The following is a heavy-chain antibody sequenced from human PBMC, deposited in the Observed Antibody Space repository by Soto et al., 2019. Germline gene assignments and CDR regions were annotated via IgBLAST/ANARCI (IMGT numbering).Heavy chain of an antibody. CDR3: ARIAITLIRGLKVDFYSMDV. CDR1: GYRFNNYG. Sequence: QLVQSGGEVKEPGASVQVSCKASGYRFNNYGITWVRQAPGQGLEWLGWISVYNGNKNYAKKVQGRVSMTADTSTSTAHMELRSLQSDDTAVYFCARIAITLIRGLKVDFYSMDVWGQGTTVTVSS. D-gene: IGHD3-10*01. J-gene: IGHJ6*02. V-gene: IGHV1-18*01. CDR2: ISVYNGNK.